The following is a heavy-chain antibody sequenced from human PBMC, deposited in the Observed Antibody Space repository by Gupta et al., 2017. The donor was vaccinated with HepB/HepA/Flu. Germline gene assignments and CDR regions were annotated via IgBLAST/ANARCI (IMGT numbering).Heavy chain of an antibody. CDR3: ARTFPEGFDY. CDR2: INHSGST. Sequence: QVQLQQWGAGLLKPSETLSLTCAVYGGSFSGYYWSWIRQPPGKGLEWIGEINHSGSTNYNPSLKSRVTISVDTSKNQFSLKLSSVTAADTAVYYCARTFPEGFDYWGQGTLVTVSS. J-gene: IGHJ4*02. D-gene: IGHD2/OR15-2a*01. V-gene: IGHV4-34*01. CDR1: GGSFSGYY.